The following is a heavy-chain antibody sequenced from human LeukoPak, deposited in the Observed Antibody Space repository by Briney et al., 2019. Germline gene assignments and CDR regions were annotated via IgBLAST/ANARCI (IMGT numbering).Heavy chain of an antibody. CDR3: ARRYSSGSYYYYYMDV. V-gene: IGHV3-48*04. CDR1: GFIFSSYS. J-gene: IGHJ6*03. D-gene: IGHD6-19*01. CDR2: ISSSSSTM. Sequence: GGSLRLSCAASGFIFSSYSMNWVRQAPGKGLEWVSYISSSSSTMYYADSVKGRFTISRDNAKNSLYLQMNSLRAEDTAVYYCARRYSSGSYYYYYMDVWGKGTTVTVSS.